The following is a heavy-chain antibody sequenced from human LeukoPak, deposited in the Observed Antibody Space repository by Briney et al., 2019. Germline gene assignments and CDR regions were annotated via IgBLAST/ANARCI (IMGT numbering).Heavy chain of an antibody. CDR3: ARHIDGILTGYYK. J-gene: IGHJ4*02. D-gene: IGHD3-9*01. Sequence: SETLSLTCTVSGGSISSSSYYWGWIRQPPGKGLEWIGSIYYSGSTYYNPSLKSRVTISVDTSKSQFSLNLTSVTAADTAMYYCARHIDGILTGYYKWGQGTLVIVSS. CDR2: IYYSGST. CDR1: GGSISSSSYY. V-gene: IGHV4-39*01.